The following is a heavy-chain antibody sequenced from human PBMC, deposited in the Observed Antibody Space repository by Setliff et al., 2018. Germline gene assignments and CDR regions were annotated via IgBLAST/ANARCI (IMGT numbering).Heavy chain of an antibody. D-gene: IGHD1-26*01. CDR3: ARGSIVGPTRGDFDF. Sequence: GASVKVSCKASGGTLTTFTTYSLIWVRQAPGQGLEWMGGIIPITGTTNYAQRFQGRITISTGESSSTVYMEMSRLKSEDTAVYYCARGSIVGPTRGDFDFWGLGTLVTVSS. V-gene: IGHV1-69*16. CDR2: IIPITGTT. CDR1: GGTLTTFTTYS. J-gene: IGHJ4*02.